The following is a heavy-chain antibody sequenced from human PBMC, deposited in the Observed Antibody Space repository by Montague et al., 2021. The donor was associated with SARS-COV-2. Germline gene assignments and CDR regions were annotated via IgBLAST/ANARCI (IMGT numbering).Heavy chain of an antibody. CDR3: ASITPGYCSSTSCYSDWFDP. CDR2: INHSGST. D-gene: IGHD2-2*02. CDR1: GGSISSYY. V-gene: IGHV4-34*01. J-gene: IGHJ5*02. Sequence: SETLSLTCTVSGGSISSYYWSWIRQPPGKGLESIGEINHSGSTNYNPSLKSRVTISVDTSKNQFSLKLRSVTAAVTAVYYCASITPGYCSSTSCYSDWFDPWGQGTLVTVSS.